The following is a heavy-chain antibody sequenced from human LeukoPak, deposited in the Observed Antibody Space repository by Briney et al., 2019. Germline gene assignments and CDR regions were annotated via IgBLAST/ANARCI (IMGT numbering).Heavy chain of an antibody. V-gene: IGHV1-46*03. CDR2: INPSGGST. Sequence: ASVKVSCKASGYTFTSYYMHWVRQAPGQGLEWMGIINPSGGSTSYAQKFQGRVTMTRDMSTSTVYVELSSLRSEDTAVYYCALAANPWIQLWLPFDYWGQGTLVTVSS. D-gene: IGHD5-18*01. CDR3: ALAANPWIQLWLPFDY. CDR1: GYTFTSYY. J-gene: IGHJ4*02.